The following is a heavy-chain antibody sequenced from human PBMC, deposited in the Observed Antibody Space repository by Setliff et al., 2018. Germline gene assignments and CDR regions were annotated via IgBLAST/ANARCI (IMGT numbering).Heavy chain of an antibody. CDR1: GGSISSGSYY. CDR3: ARTRGSSGWLNWFDP. J-gene: IGHJ5*02. CDR2: IYTSGST. V-gene: IGHV4-61*02. Sequence: PSETLSLTCTVSGGSISSGSYYWSWIRQPAGKGLEWIGRIYTSGSTNYNPSLKSRVTISVDTSKNQFSLKLSSVTAADTAVYYCARTRGSSGWLNWFDPWGQGTRVTVS. D-gene: IGHD6-19*01.